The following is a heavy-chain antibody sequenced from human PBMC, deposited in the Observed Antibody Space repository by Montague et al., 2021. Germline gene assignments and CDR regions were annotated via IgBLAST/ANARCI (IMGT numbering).Heavy chain of an antibody. Sequence: FKWKNDYAVSVKSRITINPDTSKNQISLQLNSVTPEDTAVYYCARTSASSDYWGQGTLVTVSS. D-gene: IGHD1-26*01. V-gene: IGHV6-1*01. J-gene: IGHJ4*02. CDR3: ARTSASSDY. CDR2: FKWKN.